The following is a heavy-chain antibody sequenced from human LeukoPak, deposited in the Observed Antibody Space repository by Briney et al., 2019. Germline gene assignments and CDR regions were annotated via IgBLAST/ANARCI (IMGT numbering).Heavy chain of an antibody. Sequence: AASMKVSCKVSGHSLTELSMHWVRQAPGKGLEWMGSYDPEDGETIYAQKFQGRVTMTEDTSIDTAYMELSSLRSEDTAVYYCAHGLRYWGQGTLVTVSS. CDR2: YDPEDGET. V-gene: IGHV1-24*01. J-gene: IGHJ4*02. CDR1: GHSLTELS. D-gene: IGHD4-17*01. CDR3: AHGLRY.